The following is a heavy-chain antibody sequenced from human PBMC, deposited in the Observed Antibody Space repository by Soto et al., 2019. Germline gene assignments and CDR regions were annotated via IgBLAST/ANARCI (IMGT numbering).Heavy chain of an antibody. CDR1: GGSFSDYA. CDR3: ARDGDYYDSSGFQRDYHYYGMDV. V-gene: IGHV1-69*01. D-gene: IGHD3-22*01. CDR2: IIPMLGIA. Sequence: QVQLVQSGAEVKKPGSSVKVSCQASGGSFSDYAISWVRQDPGQGLEWMGGIIPMLGIADNAQKFQGRVIITADEYTSTVYMELSSLRSEDTAVYYCARDGDYYDSSGFQRDYHYYGMDVWGQGTTVTVAS. J-gene: IGHJ6*02.